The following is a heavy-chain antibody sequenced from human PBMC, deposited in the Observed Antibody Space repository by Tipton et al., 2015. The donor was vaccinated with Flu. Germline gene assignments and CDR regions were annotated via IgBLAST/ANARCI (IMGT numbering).Heavy chain of an antibody. CDR1: GGSVRSSHC. V-gene: IGHV4-61*01. J-gene: IGHJ5*02. CDR3: ARGPPVTTDH. D-gene: IGHD4-17*01. CDR2: VDGGGA. Sequence: TLSLTCTVSGGSVRSSHCWDWFRQPPGQGLEWIGYVDGGGAKYNPSLKSRVTISVDTSRNQFSLKLTSVTAADTAVYYCARGPPVTTDHWGQGTLVTVSS.